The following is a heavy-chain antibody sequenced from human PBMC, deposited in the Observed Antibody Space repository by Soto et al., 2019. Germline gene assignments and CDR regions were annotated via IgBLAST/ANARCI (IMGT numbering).Heavy chain of an antibody. CDR3: ARTAVAGREKDY. D-gene: IGHD6-19*01. CDR1: GGSISSYY. CDR2: IYYSGST. V-gene: IGHV4-59*01. Sequence: PSETLSLTCTVSGGSISSYYWSWIRQPPGKGLEWIGYIYYSGSTNYNPSLKSRVTISVDTSKNQFSLKLSSVTAADTAVYYWARTAVAGREKDYWGQGTLVTVSS. J-gene: IGHJ4*02.